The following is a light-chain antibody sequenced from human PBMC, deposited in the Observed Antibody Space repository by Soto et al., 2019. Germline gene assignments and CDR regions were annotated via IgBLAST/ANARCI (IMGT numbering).Light chain of an antibody. CDR3: QQYNNWPT. CDR2: DAS. Sequence: EIVLTQSPATLSLSPGERATLSCRASQSVGTFFAWYQQKPGQAPRLLIYDASNRATGIPPRFSGSGSGTDFTLTISSLEPEDFAVYYCQQYNNWPTFGQGTKVDIK. CDR1: QSVGTF. J-gene: IGKJ1*01. V-gene: IGKV3-11*01.